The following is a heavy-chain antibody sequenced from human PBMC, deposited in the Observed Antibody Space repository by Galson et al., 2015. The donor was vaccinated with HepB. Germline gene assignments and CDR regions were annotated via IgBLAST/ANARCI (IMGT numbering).Heavy chain of an antibody. D-gene: IGHD3-10*01. CDR3: ARDLFGSGSSSLDS. Sequence: SLRLSCAASGFTFSDYNMNWVRQAPGKGLEWVSSTSRTSTYIYYADSVKGRFTISRDNAKDSLYLHMNRLRAEDTAVYYCARDLFGSGSSSLDSWGQGTLVTVSS. J-gene: IGHJ4*02. CDR2: TSRTSTYI. V-gene: IGHV3-21*01. CDR1: GFTFSDYN.